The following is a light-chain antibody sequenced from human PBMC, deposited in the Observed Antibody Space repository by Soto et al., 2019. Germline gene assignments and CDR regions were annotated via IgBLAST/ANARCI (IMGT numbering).Light chain of an antibody. V-gene: IGLV2-14*01. J-gene: IGLJ1*01. CDR2: DVT. CDR1: SSDIGGYDY. Sequence: LAQPASMSASPGQSITISCTGTSSDIGGYDYVSWYQHHPGKAPKLIIYDVTRRPSGVSPRFSGSKSGNTASLTISGLQAEDEADYYCISYTGSSKSYVFGSGNKVTGL. CDR3: ISYTGSSKSYV.